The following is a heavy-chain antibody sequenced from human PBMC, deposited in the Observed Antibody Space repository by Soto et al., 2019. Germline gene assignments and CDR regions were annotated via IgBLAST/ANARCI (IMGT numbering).Heavy chain of an antibody. D-gene: IGHD7-27*01. CDR3: ARGPSGDKVDY. Sequence: QVQLQESGPGLVKPSQTLSLTCTVSGGSISNVDYYWSLIRQSPDKGLEWIGHSYNGGTTWYNPSLTSRITISVHTSKTQFSLKLTSVTAADTAVYYCARGPSGDKVDYWSQGTLVTVSS. J-gene: IGHJ4*02. CDR2: SYNGGTT. V-gene: IGHV4-30-4*01. CDR1: GGSISNVDYY.